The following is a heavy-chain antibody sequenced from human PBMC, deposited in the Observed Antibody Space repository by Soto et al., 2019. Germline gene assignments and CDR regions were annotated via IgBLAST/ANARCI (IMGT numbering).Heavy chain of an antibody. J-gene: IGHJ4*02. Sequence: ASGKVCCKASAYTFTSYGIIWVRQAPGQGLEWIGWISVYNGNTNYAQKFRGRVTMTTDISTTTAYMEMRSLRSDDTAVYYCARSGSSWNLREFDYWGQGTLVTVYS. CDR1: AYTFTSYG. D-gene: IGHD6-13*01. CDR3: ARSGSSWNLREFDY. CDR2: ISVYNGNT. V-gene: IGHV1-18*01.